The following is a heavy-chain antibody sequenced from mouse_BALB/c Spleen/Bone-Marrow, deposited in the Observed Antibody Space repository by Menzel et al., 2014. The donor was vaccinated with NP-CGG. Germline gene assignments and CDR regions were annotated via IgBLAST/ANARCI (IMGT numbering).Heavy chain of an antibody. J-gene: IGHJ2*01. V-gene: IGHV1-69*02. CDR1: GYTFXSYW. CDR2: IYPSDSYT. CDR3: TRSGGYYFDY. Sequence: QVQLKESGAELVRPGASVKLSCKASGYTFXSYWINWVKQRPGQGLEWIGDIYPSDSYTNYNQKFKDKATLTVDKSSSTAYMQLSSPTSEDSAVYYCTRSGGYYFDYWGQGTTLTVSS.